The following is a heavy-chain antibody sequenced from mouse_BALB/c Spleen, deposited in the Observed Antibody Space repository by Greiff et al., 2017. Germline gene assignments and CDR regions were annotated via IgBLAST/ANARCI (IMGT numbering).Heavy chain of an antibody. CDR2: IYPGDGST. CDR3: AREYYYGSPWFAY. CDR1: GYTFTSYY. D-gene: IGHD1-1*01. V-gene: IGHV1S56*01. J-gene: IGHJ3*01. Sequence: QVQLQQSGPELVKPGASVKMSCKASGYTFTSYYIHWVKQRPGQGLEWIGWIYPGDGSTKYNEKFKGKTTLTADKSSSTAYMLLSSLTSEDSAIYFCAREYYYGSPWFAYWGQGTLVTVSA.